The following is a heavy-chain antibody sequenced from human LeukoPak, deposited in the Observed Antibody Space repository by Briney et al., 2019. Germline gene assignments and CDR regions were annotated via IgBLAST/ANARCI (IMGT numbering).Heavy chain of an antibody. D-gene: IGHD3-16*01. V-gene: IGHV3-7*01. Sequence: TGGSLRLSCAASGFTFSSYWMSWVRQAPGKGLEWVANIKQDGSEKYYVDSPKGRLTISRDNAKNSLYLQMNSLRAEDTAVYYCAKQRYGGEDYWGQGTLVTVSS. J-gene: IGHJ4*02. CDR3: AKQRYGGEDY. CDR2: IKQDGSEK. CDR1: GFTFSSYW.